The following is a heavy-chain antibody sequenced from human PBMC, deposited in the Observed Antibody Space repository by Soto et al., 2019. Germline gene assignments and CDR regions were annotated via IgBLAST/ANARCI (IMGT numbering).Heavy chain of an antibody. Sequence: GASVKFSCKSSGYSFTSYAMHWVRQAPGQILECMVWINTANGDAKYXXKLQGRVXXTRDTSASIAXMELSXLKSEETDLYFCARSPLRYFEFDYWGQGTLVTVSS. D-gene: IGHD3-9*01. J-gene: IGHJ4*02. CDR2: INTANGDA. CDR1: GYSFTSYA. CDR3: ARSPLRYFEFDY. V-gene: IGHV1-3*04.